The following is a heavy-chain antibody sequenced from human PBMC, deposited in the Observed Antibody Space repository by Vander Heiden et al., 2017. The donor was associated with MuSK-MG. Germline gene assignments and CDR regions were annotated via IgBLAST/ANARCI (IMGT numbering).Heavy chain of an antibody. J-gene: IGHJ4*02. CDR3: ARGTRGRYASKFFDL. V-gene: IGHV4-34*01. D-gene: IGHD3-16*01. Sequence: QEQLQQWGAGLLKPSETLSLSCALYDGSLDRNYWSWIRQPPGKGLEWIGEITHSGTATYRPSLTSRVTISVDTSKNQFSLKMTSVSAADTAVYFCARGTRGRYASKFFDLWGQGTLVTVSS. CDR1: DGSLDRNY. CDR2: ITHSGTA.